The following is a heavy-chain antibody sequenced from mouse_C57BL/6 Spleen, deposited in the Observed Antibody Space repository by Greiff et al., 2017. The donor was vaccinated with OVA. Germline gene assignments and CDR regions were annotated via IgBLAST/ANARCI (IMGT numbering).Heavy chain of an antibody. V-gene: IGHV3-6*01. CDR2: ISYDGSN. CDR1: GYSITSGYY. J-gene: IGHJ2*01. CDR3: SRVDGYYDFDY. D-gene: IGHD2-3*01. Sequence: ESGPGLVKPSQSLSLTCSVTGYSITSGYYWNWIRQFPGNKLEWMGYISYDGSNNYNPSLKNRISITRDTSKNQFFLKLNSVTTEDTATYYCSRVDGYYDFDYWGQGTTLTVSS.